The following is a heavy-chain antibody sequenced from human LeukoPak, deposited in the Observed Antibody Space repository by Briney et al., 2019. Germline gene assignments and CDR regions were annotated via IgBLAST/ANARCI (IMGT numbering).Heavy chain of an antibody. D-gene: IGHD6-13*01. V-gene: IGHV3-74*01. CDR3: IRDSSSSFDY. Sequence: GGSLRLSCAASGFTFSSYAMSWVRQAPGKGLEWVSLINSDGSNTGYADSVKGRFTISRDNAKNMVYLQMNSLRAEDTAVYYCIRDSSSSFDYWGQGTLVTVSS. CDR1: GFTFSSYA. J-gene: IGHJ4*02. CDR2: INSDGSNT.